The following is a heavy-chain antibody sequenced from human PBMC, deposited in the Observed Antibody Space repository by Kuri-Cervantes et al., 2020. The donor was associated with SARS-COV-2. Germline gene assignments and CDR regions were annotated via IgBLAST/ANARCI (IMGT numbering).Heavy chain of an antibody. V-gene: IGHV3-7*03. J-gene: IGHJ5*02. Sequence: GALKISCAASGFTFSSYWMSWVRQAPGKGLEWVANIKQDGSEKYYVDSVKGRFTISRDNAKNSLYLQMNSLRAEDTAVYYCARDKLRGWFDPWGQGTLVTVSS. CDR2: IKQDGSEK. D-gene: IGHD4-17*01. CDR1: GFTFSSYW. CDR3: ARDKLRGWFDP.